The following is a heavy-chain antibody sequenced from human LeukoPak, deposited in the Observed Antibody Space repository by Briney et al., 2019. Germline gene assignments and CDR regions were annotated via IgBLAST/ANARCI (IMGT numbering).Heavy chain of an antibody. J-gene: IGHJ3*01. D-gene: IGHD2-2*01. CDR1: GFTFRIYA. CDR3: ARAPSNSWHLFDL. CDR2: ISYDGSNK. V-gene: IGHV3-30-3*01. Sequence: GGSLRLSCAASGFTFRIYAMHWVRRAPGKGLEWVAIISYDGSNKYYADSVKGRFTISRDNSKNTPYLEMNSLRAEDTAVYYCARAPSNSWHLFDLWGQGTMVTVSS.